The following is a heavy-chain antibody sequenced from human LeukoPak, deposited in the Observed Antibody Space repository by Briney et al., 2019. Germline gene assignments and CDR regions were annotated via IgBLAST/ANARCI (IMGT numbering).Heavy chain of an antibody. CDR1: GGSISYFY. Sequence: PSETLSLTCTVSGGSISYFYWSWIRQPAGKGLAWIGRIYTSGNTNYNPSLKSRVTISVDTSKNQFSLKLNSVTAADTAVYYCARNRYYYGSGNYGVPNWFNPWGQGTLVTVSS. J-gene: IGHJ5*02. V-gene: IGHV4-4*07. D-gene: IGHD3-10*01. CDR2: IYTSGNT. CDR3: ARNRYYYGSGNYGVPNWFNP.